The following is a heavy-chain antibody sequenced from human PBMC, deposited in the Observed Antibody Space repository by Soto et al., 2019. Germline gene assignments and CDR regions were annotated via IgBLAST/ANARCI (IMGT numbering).Heavy chain of an antibody. Sequence: QVQLVQSGAEVKEPGSSVKVSCTASGGTVSNYPISWVRQAPGQGLEWMGGIIPMFGTTNYALKFQGRVTITADESTSTAYMELSSLRYDDTAVYYCARHARHLEWLQPFDYWGQGALVTVSS. CDR3: ARHARHLEWLQPFDY. V-gene: IGHV1-69*01. CDR2: IIPMFGTT. CDR1: GGTVSNYP. J-gene: IGHJ4*02. D-gene: IGHD3-3*01.